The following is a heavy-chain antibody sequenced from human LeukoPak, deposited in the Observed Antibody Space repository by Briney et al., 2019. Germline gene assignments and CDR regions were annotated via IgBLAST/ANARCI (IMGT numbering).Heavy chain of an antibody. J-gene: IGHJ4*02. CDR3: ARQGGARVFDY. CDR1: GFNLTSYW. Sequence: GESLKISRNSFGFNLTSYWIGLVRQMSRKGLEGIGSYYPGDSESRYSRFCQGQVNISAAKSISTAYLQWSSLKASDTAMYYCARQGGARVFDYWGQGTLVTVSS. D-gene: IGHD1-26*01. V-gene: IGHV5-51*01. CDR2: YYPGDSES.